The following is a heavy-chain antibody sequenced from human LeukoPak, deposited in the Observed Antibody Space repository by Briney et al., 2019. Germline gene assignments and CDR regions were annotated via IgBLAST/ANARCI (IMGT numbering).Heavy chain of an antibody. CDR1: GFTFSSYA. V-gene: IGHV3-74*01. D-gene: IGHD1-26*01. CDR2: ISSDGSRT. CDR3: ATGGSYEESDY. J-gene: IGHJ4*02. Sequence: GGSLRLSCAASGFTFSSYAMSWVRQAPGKGLEWVSRISSDGSRTNYADSVKGRFTISRDNAKNTLYLQMNSLRPEDTAVYYCATGGSYEESDYWGQGTLVTVSS.